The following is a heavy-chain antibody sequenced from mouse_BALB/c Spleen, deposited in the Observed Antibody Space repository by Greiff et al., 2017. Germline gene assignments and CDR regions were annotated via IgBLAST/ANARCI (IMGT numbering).Heavy chain of an antibody. V-gene: IGHV5-6-5*01. CDR3: ARGGGFYFDY. CDR1: GFTFSSYG. Sequence: EVMLVESGGDLVKPGGSLKLSCAASGFTFSSYGMSWVRQTPDKRLEWVATISSGGSTYYPDSVKGRFTISRDNARNILYLQMSSLRSEDTAMYYCARGGGFYFDYWGQGTTLTVSS. J-gene: IGHJ2*01. CDR2: ISSGGST.